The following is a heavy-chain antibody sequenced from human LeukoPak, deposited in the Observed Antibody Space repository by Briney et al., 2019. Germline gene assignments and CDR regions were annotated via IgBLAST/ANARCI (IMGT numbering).Heavy chain of an antibody. D-gene: IGHD6-6*01. CDR1: GFVFSDYY. CDR2: ISGRGDEI. J-gene: IGHJ3*02. CDR3: AKAFREFGSSSFSSFDI. V-gene: IGHV3-23*01. Sequence: GGSLRLSCAASGFVFSDYYMSWIRQAPGKGLEWVSAISGRGDEIHYSDSVKGRFTISRDNSMNMLYLQMNSLRAEDTAVYYCAKAFREFGSSSFSSFDIWGQGTLVTVSS.